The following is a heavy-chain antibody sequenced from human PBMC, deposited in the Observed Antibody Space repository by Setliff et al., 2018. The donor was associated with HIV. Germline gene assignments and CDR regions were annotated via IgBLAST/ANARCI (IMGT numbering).Heavy chain of an antibody. J-gene: IGHJ4*02. CDR2: ISAYNGNT. Sequence: ASVKVSCKTSGYTFTSYGITWVRQAPGRGLEWMGWISAYNGNTDYAQKFQDRVAMTTDTSTSTAYMELRSLRSDDTALYYCARKYYDILTGYYAADYWGQGTLVTVSS. V-gene: IGHV1-18*01. D-gene: IGHD3-9*01. CDR1: GYTFTSYG. CDR3: ARKYYDILTGYYAADY.